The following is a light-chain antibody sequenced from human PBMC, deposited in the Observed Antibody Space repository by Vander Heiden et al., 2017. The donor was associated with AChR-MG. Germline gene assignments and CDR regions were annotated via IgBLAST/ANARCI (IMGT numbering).Light chain of an antibody. J-gene: IGKJ1*01. CDR1: QSVSINF. CDR2: DAS. Sequence: DIVLTQSPGTLSLSPGERATLSCRASQSVSINFLAWYQQKPGQAPRLLIYDASSRATGIADRFSGSGSGTDFTLTISRLEPEDFAVYYCQQYGSSPRTFGQGTKVEIK. V-gene: IGKV3-20*01. CDR3: QQYGSSPRT.